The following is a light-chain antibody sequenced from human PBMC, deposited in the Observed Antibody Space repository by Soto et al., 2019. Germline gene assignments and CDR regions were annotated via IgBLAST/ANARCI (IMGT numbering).Light chain of an antibody. CDR3: SSYTSSSTRV. CDR2: DVS. J-gene: IGLJ1*01. CDR1: SSDVGGYNY. Sequence: QSARTQPASVSGSPGQSITISCTGTSSDVGGYNYVSWYQQHPGKAPKLMIYDVSDRPSGVSNRFSGSKSGNTASLTISGLQAEDEADYYCSSYTSSSTRVFGTGTKLTVL. V-gene: IGLV2-14*03.